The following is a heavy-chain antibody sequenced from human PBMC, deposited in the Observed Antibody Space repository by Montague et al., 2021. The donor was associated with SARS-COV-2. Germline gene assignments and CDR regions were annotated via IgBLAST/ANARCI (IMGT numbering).Heavy chain of an antibody. J-gene: IGHJ4*02. CDR2: LLHKNKKHN. D-gene: IGHD5-12*01. Sequence: CAISGDSVAELRRRSEEHTSELQSQFQRVGRLLHKNKKHNDYAVSVKSRITINPDTSKNQFSLQLKSVTPEDTAVYYCARGWVATIPHMDNWGQGSLVIVSS. V-gene: IGHV6-1*01. CDR1: GDSVAELRRR. CDR3: ARGWVATIPHMDN.